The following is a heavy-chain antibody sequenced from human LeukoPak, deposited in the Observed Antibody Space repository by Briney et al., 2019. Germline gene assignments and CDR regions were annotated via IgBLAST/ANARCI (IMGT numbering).Heavy chain of an antibody. CDR3: ARRIGSGWYDY. D-gene: IGHD6-19*01. J-gene: IGHJ4*02. Sequence: GESLKISCKVSGYSFTIYWIAWVRQMPGKGLEWLGIINPGDSDTRYSPSFQGQVTISADKSISTANLQWSSLKASDTAMYYCARRIGSGWYDYWGQGTLVTVSS. V-gene: IGHV5-51*01. CDR1: GYSFTIYW. CDR2: INPGDSDT.